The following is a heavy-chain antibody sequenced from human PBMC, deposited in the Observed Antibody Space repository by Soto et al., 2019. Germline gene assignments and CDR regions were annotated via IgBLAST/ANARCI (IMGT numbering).Heavy chain of an antibody. J-gene: IGHJ4*02. Sequence: ASVKVSCKASGYTFTSYGISWVRQAPGQGLEWMGWISAYNGNTNYAQKLQGRVTMTTDTSTSTAYMELRSLRSDDTAVYYCARDKRIAAAGTFDYWGQGTLVTVSS. V-gene: IGHV1-18*01. CDR3: ARDKRIAAAGTFDY. CDR2: ISAYNGNT. D-gene: IGHD6-13*01. CDR1: GYTFTSYG.